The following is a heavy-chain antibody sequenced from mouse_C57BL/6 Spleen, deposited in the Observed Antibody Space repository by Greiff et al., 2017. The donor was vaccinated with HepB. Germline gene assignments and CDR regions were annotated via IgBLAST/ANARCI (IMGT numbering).Heavy chain of an antibody. CDR2: IYPGDGDT. D-gene: IGHD1-1*01. CDR1: GYAFSSYW. Sequence: QVQLKESGAELVKPGASVKISCKASGYAFSSYWMNWVKQRPGKGLEWIGQIYPGDGDTNYNGKFKGKATLTADRSSSTAYMQLSSLTSEDSAVYFCAISGSLYGSSPYYFDYWGQGTTLTVSS. CDR3: AISGSLYGSSPYYFDY. V-gene: IGHV1-80*01. J-gene: IGHJ2*01.